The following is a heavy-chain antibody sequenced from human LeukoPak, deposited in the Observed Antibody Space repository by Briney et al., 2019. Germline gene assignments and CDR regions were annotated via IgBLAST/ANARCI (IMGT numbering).Heavy chain of an antibody. Sequence: SETLSLTCTVSGGSISSSTYYWGWIRQPPGKGLEWIGSIYYGGSTYYNPSLQSRVTISVDTSKNQFSLKLSSVTAADTAVYYCARQWKYWGQGALVTVSS. J-gene: IGHJ4*02. CDR2: IYYGGST. V-gene: IGHV4-39*01. D-gene: IGHD1-1*01. CDR1: GGSISSSTYY. CDR3: ARQWKY.